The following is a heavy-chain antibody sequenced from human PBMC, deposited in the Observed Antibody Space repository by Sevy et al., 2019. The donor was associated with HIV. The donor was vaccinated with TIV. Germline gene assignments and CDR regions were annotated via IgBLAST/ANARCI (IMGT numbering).Heavy chain of an antibody. V-gene: IGHV3-30*04. Sequence: GGSLRLSCSASGFNISPYALHWVRQTPGKGLQWLAVISKDGTNKDYADFVKGRFSLSRDNSKNTLYLQMSNLRPEDTAVYYVAKEGYYYDSHSADWFDPWGQGTLVTVSS. CDR1: GFNISPYA. J-gene: IGHJ5*02. CDR2: ISKDGTNK. CDR3: AKEGYYYDSHSADWFDP. D-gene: IGHD3-22*01.